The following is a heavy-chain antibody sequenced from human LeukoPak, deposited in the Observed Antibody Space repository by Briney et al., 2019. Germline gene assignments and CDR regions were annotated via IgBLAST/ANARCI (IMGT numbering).Heavy chain of an antibody. CDR2: TSDRGDYT. Sequence: PGGSLRLSCAASGFTFTSYSMSWVRQAPGKGLEWVSGTSDRGDYTYYADSVKGRFTISRDNSKNTLYLQMNSLRAEDTAVYYCASSSVASSFDYWGQGTLVTVSS. J-gene: IGHJ4*02. V-gene: IGHV3-23*01. CDR3: ASSSVASSFDY. D-gene: IGHD6-6*01. CDR1: GFTFTSYS.